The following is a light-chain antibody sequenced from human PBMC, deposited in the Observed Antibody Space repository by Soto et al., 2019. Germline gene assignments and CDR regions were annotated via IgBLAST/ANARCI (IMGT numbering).Light chain of an antibody. CDR2: AAS. CDR3: QKANSFPRT. Sequence: DIQMTQSPSSVSASVGDRVTVTCRASQDISVWLAWYQQKPGKAPKLLIYAASNLQTGVPSRFSGSGSGTDFTLSINSLQPEDFATYYCQKANSFPRTFGPGTKVDIK. V-gene: IGKV1D-12*01. J-gene: IGKJ3*01. CDR1: QDISVW.